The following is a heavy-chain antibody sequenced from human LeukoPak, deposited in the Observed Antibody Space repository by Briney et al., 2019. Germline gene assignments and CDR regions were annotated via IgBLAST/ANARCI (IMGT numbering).Heavy chain of an antibody. J-gene: IGHJ6*02. Sequence: PSETLSLSCTVSGGSISGHYWSWIRQPPGKGLEWIGEIYHRGSTSYNPSLKSRVTISVDKSNNLFSLRLTSVTAADTAVYYCARMGRSYYYGSGSYYNHYGMDVWGQGTTVTVSS. D-gene: IGHD3-10*01. CDR1: GGSISGHY. V-gene: IGHV4-59*11. CDR2: IYHRGST. CDR3: ARMGRSYYYGSGSYYNHYGMDV.